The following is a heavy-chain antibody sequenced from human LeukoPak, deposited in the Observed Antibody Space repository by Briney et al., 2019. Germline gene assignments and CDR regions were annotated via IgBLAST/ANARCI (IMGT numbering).Heavy chain of an antibody. Sequence: PGGSLRLSCAASGFTFSRSTRNWVREAPGGGLECGSPISTSSTYIYSADSVKGRFTISRDNAKNSLYLKMNSLRAEDTDVYYCARDLNYHDSSGYYHWGQGTLVMVSS. D-gene: IGHD3-22*01. J-gene: IGHJ5*02. CDR2: ISTSSTYI. CDR1: GFTFSRST. V-gene: IGHV3-21*01. CDR3: ARDLNYHDSSGYYH.